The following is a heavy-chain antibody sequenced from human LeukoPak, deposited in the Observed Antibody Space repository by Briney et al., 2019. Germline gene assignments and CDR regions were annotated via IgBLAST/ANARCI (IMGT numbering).Heavy chain of an antibody. J-gene: IGHJ4*02. Sequence: SETLSLTCTVSGGSISSSSYYWGWIRQPPGKGLEWIGSIYHSGSTYYNPSLKSRVTISVDTSKNQFSLKLSSVTAADTAVYYCARELVGGYFDYWGQGTLVTVSS. CDR2: IYHSGST. CDR1: GGSISSSSYY. V-gene: IGHV4-39*07. D-gene: IGHD2-15*01. CDR3: ARELVGGYFDY.